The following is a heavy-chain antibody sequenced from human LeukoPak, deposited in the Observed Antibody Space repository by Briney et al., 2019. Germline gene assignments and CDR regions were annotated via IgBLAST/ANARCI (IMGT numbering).Heavy chain of an antibody. J-gene: IGHJ4*02. Sequence: AAVTVSCKASGYTFTSYGISWVRQAPGQGLEWMGWISAYNGNTNYAQKLQGRVTMTTDTSTGTAYMELRSLRSDDTAMYYCAREDIVATINFDYWGQGTLVTVSS. D-gene: IGHD5-12*01. CDR1: GYTFTSYG. CDR3: AREDIVATINFDY. V-gene: IGHV1-18*01. CDR2: ISAYNGNT.